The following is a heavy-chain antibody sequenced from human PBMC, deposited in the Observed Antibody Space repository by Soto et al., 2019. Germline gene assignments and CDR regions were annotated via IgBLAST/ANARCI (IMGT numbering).Heavy chain of an antibody. J-gene: IGHJ3*02. D-gene: IGHD3-22*01. CDR1: GYTFTGYY. V-gene: IGHV1-2*04. CDR3: ARDWVQDSSGYHDAFDI. CDR2: INPNSGGT. Sequence: GASVKVSCKASGYTFTGYYMHWVRQAPGQGLEWMGWINPNSGGTNYAQKFQGWVTMTRDTSISTAYMELSRLRSDDTAVYYCARDWVQDSSGYHDAFDIWGQGTMVTV.